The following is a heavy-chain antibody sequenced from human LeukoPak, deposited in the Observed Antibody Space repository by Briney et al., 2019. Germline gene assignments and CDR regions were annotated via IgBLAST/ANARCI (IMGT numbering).Heavy chain of an antibody. J-gene: IGHJ6*02. CDR3: TTDQIVDGSGWRREYYGMDV. CDR2: IKSKTDGGTT. CDR1: GFTFSNAW. D-gene: IGHD6-19*01. V-gene: IGHV3-15*01. Sequence: PGGSLRLSCAASGFTFSNAWMSWVRQAPGKGLEWVGRIKSKTDGGTTDYAAPVKGRFTISRDDSKNTLYLQMNSLKTEDTAVYYCTTDQIVDGSGWRREYYGMDVWGQGTTVTASS.